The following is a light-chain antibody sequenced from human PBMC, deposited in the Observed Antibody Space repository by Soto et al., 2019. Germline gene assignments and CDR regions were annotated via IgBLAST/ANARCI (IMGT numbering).Light chain of an antibody. CDR3: QQSYSTPRT. CDR1: QSISSY. J-gene: IGKJ1*01. V-gene: IGKV1-39*01. Sequence: IQMTQSPSSLSASVGDRVTITCRTSQSISSYLNWFQQKPGRAPKLLIYAASRLQSGVPSRFSGSGSGTDFTLTISSLQPEDFATYYCQQSYSTPRTF. CDR2: AAS.